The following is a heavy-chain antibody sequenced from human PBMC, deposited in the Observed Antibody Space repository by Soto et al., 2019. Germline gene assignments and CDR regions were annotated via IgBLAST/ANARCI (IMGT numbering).Heavy chain of an antibody. Sequence: QVQLVQSGAEVKKPGSSVKVSCKASGGTFSSYAISWVRQAPGQGLEWMGGIIPIFGTANYAQKFQGRVTITADECXGTADMGLGSLRSEDTAVYYCAGPPVAATYDDGMDVWGQGTTVTVSS. CDR2: IIPIFGTA. CDR3: AGPPVAATYDDGMDV. D-gene: IGHD1-26*01. J-gene: IGHJ6*02. V-gene: IGHV1-69*12. CDR1: GGTFSSYA.